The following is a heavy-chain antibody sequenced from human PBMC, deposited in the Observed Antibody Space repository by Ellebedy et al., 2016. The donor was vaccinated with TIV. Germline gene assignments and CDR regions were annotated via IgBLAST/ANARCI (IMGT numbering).Heavy chain of an antibody. Sequence: AASVKVSCKASGYTFTSYDINWVRQATGQGLEWMGWMSANSGNTDYAQKFQGRVTMTRDTSINTAYMELCSLKSEDTAVYYCARGVDRRVDYWGQGTLVTVSS. CDR3: ARGVDRRVDY. V-gene: IGHV1-8*01. J-gene: IGHJ4*02. CDR2: MSANSGNT. CDR1: GYTFTSYD.